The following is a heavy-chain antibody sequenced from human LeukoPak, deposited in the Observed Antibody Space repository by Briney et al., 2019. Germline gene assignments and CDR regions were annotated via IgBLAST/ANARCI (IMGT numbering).Heavy chain of an antibody. D-gene: IGHD3-10*01. J-gene: IGHJ4*02. CDR1: GGSISSYY. V-gene: IGHV4-59*01. CDR3: ARGTPPHGSGSYFIDY. Sequence: KTSETLSLTCTVSGGSISSYYWSWIRQPPGKGLEWIGYIYYSGSTNYNPSLKSRVTISVDTSKNQLSLKLSSVTAADTAVYYCARGTPPHGSGSYFIDYWGQGTLVTVSS. CDR2: IYYSGST.